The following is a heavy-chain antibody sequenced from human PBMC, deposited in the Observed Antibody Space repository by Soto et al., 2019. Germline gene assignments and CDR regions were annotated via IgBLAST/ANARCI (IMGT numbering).Heavy chain of an antibody. Sequence: PGGSLRLSCAASGFTFDDYAMHWVRQAPGKGLEWVSGISWNSGSIGYADSVKGRFTISRDNAKNSLYLQMNSLRAEDTALYYCAKAYCSSINCQVDYWGQGTLVTVSS. CDR1: GFTFDDYA. J-gene: IGHJ4*02. V-gene: IGHV3-9*01. CDR3: AKAYCSSINCQVDY. D-gene: IGHD2-2*01. CDR2: ISWNSGSI.